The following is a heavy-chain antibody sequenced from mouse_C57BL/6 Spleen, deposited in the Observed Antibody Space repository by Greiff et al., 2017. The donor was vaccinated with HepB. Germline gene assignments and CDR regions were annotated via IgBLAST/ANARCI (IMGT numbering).Heavy chain of an antibody. Sequence: QVQLQQSGAELARPGASVKMSCKASGYTFTSYTMHWVKQRPGQGLEWIGYINPNSGYTKYNQKFKDKATLTADKSSSTAYMQLSSLTSEDSAVYYWARGGIYDYDGAWFAYWGQGTLVTVSA. CDR3: ARGGIYDYDGAWFAY. CDR2: INPNSGYT. D-gene: IGHD2-4*01. J-gene: IGHJ3*01. V-gene: IGHV1-4*01. CDR1: GYTFTSYT.